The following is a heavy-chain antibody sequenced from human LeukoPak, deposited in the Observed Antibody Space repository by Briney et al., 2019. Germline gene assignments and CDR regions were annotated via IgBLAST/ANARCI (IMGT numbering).Heavy chain of an antibody. CDR1: GDSVSSNSGA. CDR3: AGARSGSHPDL. D-gene: IGHD1-26*01. V-gene: IGHV6-1*01. J-gene: IGHJ5*02. Sequence: SQTLSLTCAISGDSVSSNSGAWNWIRQSPSRGLEWLGRIYYRSMWYYEYAESVKSRIAIKPDTSKNQFSLHLNSVTPEDTAVYYCAGARSGSHPDLWGQGTLVIVSS. CDR2: IYYRSMWYY.